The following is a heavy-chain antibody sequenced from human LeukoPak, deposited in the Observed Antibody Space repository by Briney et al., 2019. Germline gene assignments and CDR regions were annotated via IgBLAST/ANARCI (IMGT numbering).Heavy chain of an antibody. Sequence: SRTLSLTCTVSGGSISSGDYYWSWIRQPPGKGLEWIGYIYYSGSTYYNPSLKSRVTISVDTSKNQFSLKLSSVTAADTAVCYCARQGRRYGSGSYYRTWGQGTLVTVSS. CDR3: ARQGRRYGSGSYYRT. V-gene: IGHV4-30-4*01. CDR2: IYYSGST. J-gene: IGHJ5*02. CDR1: GGSISSGDYY. D-gene: IGHD3-10*01.